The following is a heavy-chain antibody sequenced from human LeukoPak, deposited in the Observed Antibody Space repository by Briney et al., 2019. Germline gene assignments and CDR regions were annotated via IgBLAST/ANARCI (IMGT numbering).Heavy chain of an antibody. D-gene: IGHD3-10*01. J-gene: IGHJ4*02. V-gene: IGHV4-59*01. CDR1: GGSISSYY. CDR2: TYYSGST. Sequence: SETLSLTCTVSGGSISSYYWSWIRQPPGKGLEWIGYTYYSGSTNYNPSLKSRVTISVDTSKNQFSLKLSSVTAADTAVYYCARVHYYGSGSYSSFDYWGQGTLVTVSS. CDR3: ARVHYYGSGSYSSFDY.